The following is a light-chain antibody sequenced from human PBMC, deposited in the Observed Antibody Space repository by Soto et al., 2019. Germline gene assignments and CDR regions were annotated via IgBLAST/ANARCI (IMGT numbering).Light chain of an antibody. J-gene: IGKJ1*01. CDR3: QPYNNWLWT. CDR2: GAS. V-gene: IGKV3-15*01. Sequence: EIVMTQSPATLSVSPGERATLSCRASQNISSNLAWYQQEPGQAPKVLIDGASTRATGIPARSSGSRSGTEFPLTISSLQSEDLAVYYCQPYNNWLWTFGQGTKVEIK. CDR1: QNISSN.